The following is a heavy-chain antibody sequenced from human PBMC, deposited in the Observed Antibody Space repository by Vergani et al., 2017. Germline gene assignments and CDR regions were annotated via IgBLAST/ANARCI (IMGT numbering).Heavy chain of an antibody. V-gene: IGHV5-51*01. CDR1: GYSFTSYW. J-gene: IGHJ4*02. CDR2: IYPGDSDT. D-gene: IGHD3-22*01. CDR3: ARYDYDSSGYSILGFDY. Sequence: EVQLVQSGAEVKKPGESLTISCKGSGYSFTSYWIGWVRQMPGKGLEWMGIIYPGDSDTRYSPSFQGQVTISAAKSISTAYLQWSSLKASDTAMYYCARYDYDSSGYSILGFDYWGQGTLVTVAS.